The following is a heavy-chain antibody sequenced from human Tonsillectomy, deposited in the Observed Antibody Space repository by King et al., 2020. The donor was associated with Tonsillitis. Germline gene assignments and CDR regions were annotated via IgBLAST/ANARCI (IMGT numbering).Heavy chain of an antibody. CDR2: ISWKSGTI. V-gene: IGHV3-9*01. CDR3: SKGVFGDGGTLEYFDA. CDR1: GFIFDDYA. Sequence: DVQLVESGGGLVQPGRSLKLSCAASGFIFDDYAMHWVRQAPGKGLEWVSGISWKSGTIVYADSVKGRFTISRDNAKNSLSLLMNSLRPEDSALYYCSKGVFGDGGTLEYFDAWGQGTLVIVSS. D-gene: IGHD3-10*01. J-gene: IGHJ5*02.